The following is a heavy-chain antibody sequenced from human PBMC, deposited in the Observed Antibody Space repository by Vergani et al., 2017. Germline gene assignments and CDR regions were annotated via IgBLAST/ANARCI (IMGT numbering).Heavy chain of an antibody. CDR2: ISSSSSYI. J-gene: IGHJ6*02. D-gene: IGHD5-18*01. CDR1: GFTFSSYS. V-gene: IGHV3-21*01. CDR3: ARDRGGYSYGRYYYYGMDV. Sequence: EVQLVESGGGLVKPGGSLRLSCAASGFTFSSYSMNWVRQAPGKGLEWVSSISSSSSYIYYADSVKGRFTISRDNAKNSLYLQMNSLRAEDTAVYYCARDRGGYSYGRYYYYGMDVWGQGTTVTVSS.